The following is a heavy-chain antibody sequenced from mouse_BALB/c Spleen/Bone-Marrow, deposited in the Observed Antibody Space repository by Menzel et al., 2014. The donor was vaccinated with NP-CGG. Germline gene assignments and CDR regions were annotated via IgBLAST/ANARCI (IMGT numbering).Heavy chain of an antibody. CDR2: INPSNGRT. J-gene: IGHJ1*01. V-gene: IGHV1S81*02. CDR1: GYTFTRYW. CDR3: ARWLLQYFDV. Sequence: VQLQQSGAELVKPGASVKLSCKASGYTFTRYWMHCVKQRPGQGLEWIGEINPSNGRTNYNEKFKSKATLTVDKSSNTAYMQLSSLTSEDSAVYYCARWLLQYFDVWGAGTTVTVSS. D-gene: IGHD2-3*01.